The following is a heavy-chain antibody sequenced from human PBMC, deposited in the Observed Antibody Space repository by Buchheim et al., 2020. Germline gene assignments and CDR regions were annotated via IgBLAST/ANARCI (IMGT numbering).Heavy chain of an antibody. CDR1: GYTFSNYW. V-gene: IGHV5-51*01. Sequence: ELQLVQSGAEVKKPGESLKISCKGSGYTFSNYWVAWVRQMPGKGLEWMGIIHPGDSDTRYSPSFQGQVVFSADKSINTAYLQWSSLKASDTAIYYCARHGSSGFYYWLDVWGQGTL. CDR3: ARHGSSGFYYWLDV. J-gene: IGHJ4*02. D-gene: IGHD3-22*01. CDR2: IHPGDSDT.